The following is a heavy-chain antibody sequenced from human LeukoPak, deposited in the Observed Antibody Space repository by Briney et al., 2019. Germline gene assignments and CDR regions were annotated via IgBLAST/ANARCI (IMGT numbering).Heavy chain of an antibody. CDR1: GYTFTSYY. CDR2: INPSGGST. J-gene: IGHJ4*02. CDR3: AREREPETFGVPTDY. V-gene: IGHV1-46*01. Sequence: GSVKVSCKASGYTFTSYYMHWVRQAPGQGLEWMGIINPSGGSTSYAQKFQGRVTMTRDTSTSTVYMELSSLRSEDTAVYYCAREREPETFGVPTDYWGQGTLVTVSS. D-gene: IGHD3-16*01.